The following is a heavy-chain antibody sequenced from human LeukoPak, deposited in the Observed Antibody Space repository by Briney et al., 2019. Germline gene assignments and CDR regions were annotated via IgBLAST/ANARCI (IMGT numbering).Heavy chain of an antibody. D-gene: IGHD2-2*01. CDR3: ARHVGYCSSTSCRYFDY. CDR2: MYYSGNT. V-gene: IGHV4-39*01. CDR1: GGSFSGYY. Sequence: SETLSLTCAVYGGSFSGYYWGWIRQPPGKGLEWLGTMYYSGNTYYNPSLKSRVTISVDTSKNQFSLKLSSVSATDTAVYYCARHVGYCSSTSCRYFDYWGQGTLVTVSS. J-gene: IGHJ4*02.